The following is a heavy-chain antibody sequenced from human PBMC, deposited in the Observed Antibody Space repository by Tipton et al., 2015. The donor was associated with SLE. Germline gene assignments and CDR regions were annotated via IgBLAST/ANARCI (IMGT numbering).Heavy chain of an antibody. CDR3: ARVPDYYDSSGCFDY. CDR2: INHSGST. V-gene: IGHV4-34*01. J-gene: IGHJ4*02. Sequence: TLSLTCAVYGGSFSGYYWSWIRQPPGKGLEWIGEINHSGSTNYNPSLKSRVTISVDTSKNQFSLKLSSVTAADTAVYYCARVPDYYDSSGCFDYWGQGTLVTVSS. D-gene: IGHD3-22*01. CDR1: GGSFSGYY.